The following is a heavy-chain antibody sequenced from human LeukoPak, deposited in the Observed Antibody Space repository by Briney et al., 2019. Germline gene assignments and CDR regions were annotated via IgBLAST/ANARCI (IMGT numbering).Heavy chain of an antibody. D-gene: IGHD2-2*01. Sequence: ASVKVSCKASGYSFTNYDINWVRQATGQGLEWMGWMNPNSGNTGYAQKFQGRVTITRNTSISTAYMELSSLRSEDTAVYYCARGYCSSTSCYYYYYYYMDVWGKGTTVTVSS. CDR2: MNPNSGNT. CDR1: GYSFTNYD. J-gene: IGHJ6*03. CDR3: ARGYCSSTSCYYYYYYYMDV. V-gene: IGHV1-8*03.